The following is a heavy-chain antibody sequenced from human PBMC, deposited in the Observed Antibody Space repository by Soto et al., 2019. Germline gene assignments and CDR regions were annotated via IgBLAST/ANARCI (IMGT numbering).Heavy chain of an antibody. V-gene: IGHV3-23*01. Sequence: GSLRLSCAASGFTFGSHAMSWVRQAPGKGLEWVSGIRGGGDRTHYSDSVKGRFTVSRDNSKNTLYLQMSSLRAEDTAVYYCAKRKYCPSTTCFDYWVQRTLVTVSS. CDR1: GFTFGSHA. J-gene: IGHJ4*02. D-gene: IGHD2-2*01. CDR2: IRGGGDRT. CDR3: AKRKYCPSTTCFDY.